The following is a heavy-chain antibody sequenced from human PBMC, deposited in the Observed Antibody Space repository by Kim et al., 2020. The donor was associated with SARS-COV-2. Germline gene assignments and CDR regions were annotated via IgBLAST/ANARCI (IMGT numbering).Heavy chain of an antibody. J-gene: IGHJ6*02. CDR2: ISAYNGNT. Sequence: ASVKVSCKASGYTFTTYGITWVRQAPGQGLEWMGWISAYNGNTNYAQNLQGRVTVTTDTSTSTAYMELRSLRSDDTAVYYCARRVPTAGMDVWGQGTTVTVPS. V-gene: IGHV1-18*01. D-gene: IGHD4-4*01. CDR1: GYTFTTYG. CDR3: ARRVPTAGMDV.